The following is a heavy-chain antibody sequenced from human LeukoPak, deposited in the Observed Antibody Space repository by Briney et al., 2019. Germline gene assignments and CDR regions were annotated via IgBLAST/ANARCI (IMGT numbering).Heavy chain of an antibody. CDR1: GFTVSSNY. CDR3: AREWIAVDLTYYYYYGMDV. CDR2: IYSGGST. D-gene: IGHD6-19*01. J-gene: IGHJ6*02. Sequence: GGSLRLSCAASGFTVSSNYMSWVRQAPGKGLEWVSVIYSGGSTYYADSVKGRFTISRHNSKNTLYLQMNSLRAEDTAVYYCAREWIAVDLTYYYYYGMDVWGQGTTVTVSS. V-gene: IGHV3-53*04.